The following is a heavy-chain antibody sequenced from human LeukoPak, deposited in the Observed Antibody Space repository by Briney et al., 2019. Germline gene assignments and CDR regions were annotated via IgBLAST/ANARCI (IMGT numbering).Heavy chain of an antibody. D-gene: IGHD3-10*01. CDR3: AREKGSGSYGYFDY. CDR2: ISSSSSYV. V-gene: IGHV3-21*01. CDR1: GFTFSSYS. Sequence: GGSLRLSCAASGFTFSSYSMNWVRQAPGKGLEWFSSISSSSSYVYYADSVKGRFTISRDNAKNSLYLQMNSLRAEDTAVYYCAREKGSGSYGYFDYWGQGTLVTVSS. J-gene: IGHJ4*02.